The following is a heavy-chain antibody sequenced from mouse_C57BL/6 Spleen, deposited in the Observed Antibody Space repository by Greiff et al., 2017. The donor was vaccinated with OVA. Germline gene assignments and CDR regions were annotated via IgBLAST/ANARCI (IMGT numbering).Heavy chain of an antibody. J-gene: IGHJ1*03. Sequence: EVKLVESEGGLVQPGSSMKLSCTASGFTFSDYYMAWVRQVPEKGLEWVANINYDGSSTYYLDSLKSRFIISRDNAKNILYLQMSSLKSEDTATYYCARVGGLLREYFDVWGTGTTVTVSS. CDR2: INYDGSST. V-gene: IGHV5-16*01. CDR1: GFTFSDYY. D-gene: IGHD2-3*01. CDR3: ARVGGLLREYFDV.